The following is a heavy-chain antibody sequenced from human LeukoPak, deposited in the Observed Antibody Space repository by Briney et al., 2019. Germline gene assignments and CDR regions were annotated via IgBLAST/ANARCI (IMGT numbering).Heavy chain of an antibody. V-gene: IGHV3-23*01. CDR2: ISPTGGTP. CDR1: GFTFSNYA. CDR3: AKGGYHPDY. Sequence: GGSLRPSCAASGFTFSNYAMTWVRQAPGKGLEWVSTISPTGGTPYYADSVKGRFTISRDNSKNTLYLQMNSLRAEDTAVYYCAKGGYHPDYWGQGTLVTVSS. D-gene: IGHD1-14*01. J-gene: IGHJ4*02.